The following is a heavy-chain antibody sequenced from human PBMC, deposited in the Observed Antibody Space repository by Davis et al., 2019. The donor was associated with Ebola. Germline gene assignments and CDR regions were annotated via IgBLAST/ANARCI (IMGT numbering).Heavy chain of an antibody. V-gene: IGHV4-59*12. CDR2: IYYSGST. CDR3: ARGKGAAGRPWYYYYGMDV. Sequence: MPSETLSLTCTVSGGSISSYYWSWIRQPPGKGLEWIGCIYYSGSTNYNPSLKSRVTISVDTSKNQFSLKLGSVTAADTAVYYCARGKGAAGRPWYYYYGMDVWGQGATVTVSS. J-gene: IGHJ6*02. CDR1: GGSISSYY. D-gene: IGHD6-13*01.